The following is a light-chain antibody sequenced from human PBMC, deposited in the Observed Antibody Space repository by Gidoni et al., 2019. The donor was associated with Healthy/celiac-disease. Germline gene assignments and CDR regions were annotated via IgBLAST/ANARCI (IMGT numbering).Light chain of an antibody. CDR3: MQALQTTWT. V-gene: IGKV2-28*01. J-gene: IGKJ1*01. CDR2: LGS. CDR1: QSLLHSNGYNY. Sequence: DLVMTQSPLSLPVTPGEPAFISCRSSQSLLHSNGYNYLDWYLQKPVQSPQLLIYLGSNRASGVPDRFSGSGSGTDFTLKISRVEAEDVGVYYCMQALQTTWTFGQGTKVEIK.